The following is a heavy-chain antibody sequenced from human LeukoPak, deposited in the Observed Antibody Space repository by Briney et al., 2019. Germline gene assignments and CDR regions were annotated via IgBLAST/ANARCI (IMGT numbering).Heavy chain of an antibody. CDR3: TVDGGYNCFDP. Sequence: PGGSLRLSCAASGLTFSSHWMTWVRQAPGKGLEWVANMNEDGSVKNYVVSVKGRFTISRDNAKNSLYLQMESLRAEDTAVYYCTVDGGYNCFDPWGQGTLVTVPS. D-gene: IGHD3-16*01. CDR1: GLTFSSHW. J-gene: IGHJ5*02. V-gene: IGHV3-7*04. CDR2: MNEDGSVK.